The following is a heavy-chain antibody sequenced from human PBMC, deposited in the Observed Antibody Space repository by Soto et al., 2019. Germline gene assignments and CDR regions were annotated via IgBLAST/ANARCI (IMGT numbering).Heavy chain of an antibody. V-gene: IGHV4-39*07. CDR1: GGSISSGGYY. J-gene: IGHJ6*02. D-gene: IGHD6-19*01. CDR3: ARIGIAVDGMDV. Sequence: PSETLSLTCTVSGGSISSGGYYWSWIRQPPGKGLEWIGEINHSGSTNYNPSLKSRVTISVDTSKNQFSLKLSSVTAADTAVYYCARIGIAVDGMDVWGQGTTVTVSS. CDR2: INHSGST.